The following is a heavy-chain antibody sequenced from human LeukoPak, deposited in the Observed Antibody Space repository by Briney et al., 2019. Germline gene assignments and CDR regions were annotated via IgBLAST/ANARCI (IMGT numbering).Heavy chain of an antibody. CDR2: ISGSGGST. V-gene: IGHV3-23*01. J-gene: IGHJ5*02. Sequence: GGSLRLSCAASGFTFSSYAMSWVRQAPGKGLEWVSAISGSGGSTYYADSVKGRFTISRDNAKNSLYLQMNSLRAEDTALYYCAKGASEQWPFRNWFDPWGQGTLVTVSS. D-gene: IGHD6-19*01. CDR1: GFTFSSYA. CDR3: AKGASEQWPFRNWFDP.